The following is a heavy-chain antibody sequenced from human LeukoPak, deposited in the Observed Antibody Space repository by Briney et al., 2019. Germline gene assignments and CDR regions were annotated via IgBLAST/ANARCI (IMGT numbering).Heavy chain of an antibody. Sequence: GGSLRLSCAASGFTFSSYWMSWVRQAPGKGLEWVANIKQDGSEKYYVDSVKGRFTISRDNAKNSLYLQMNSLRAEDTAVYYCARDRGYSGYDPARYSDYWGQGTLVTVSS. CDR3: ARDRGYSGYDPARYSDY. J-gene: IGHJ4*02. CDR2: IKQDGSEK. CDR1: GFTFSSYW. D-gene: IGHD5-12*01. V-gene: IGHV3-7*01.